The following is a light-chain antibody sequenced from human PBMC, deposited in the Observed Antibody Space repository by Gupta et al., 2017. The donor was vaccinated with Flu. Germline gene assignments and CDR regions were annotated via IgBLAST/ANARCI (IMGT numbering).Light chain of an antibody. Sequence: DIVMSQSPDSLAASVGERATISCKSRQSVFSISDEKNYLAWYQKKQGQSPRLLISWASTREAVVHERFSGSGSGTDFTLTISGLQAENVAIYYCQQYYHSPTFGGGTKVEIK. J-gene: IGKJ4*02. CDR2: WAS. V-gene: IGKV4-1*01. CDR3: QQYYHSPT. CDR1: QSVFSISDEKNY.